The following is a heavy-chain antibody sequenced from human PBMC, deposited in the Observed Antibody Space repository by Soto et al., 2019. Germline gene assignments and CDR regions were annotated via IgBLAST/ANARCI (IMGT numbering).Heavy chain of an antibody. CDR1: CWTFTSYG. Sequence: ASGKVSCKASCWTFTSYGIICVRQAPGQGLEWMGWISAYNGNTNYAQKLQGRVTMTTDTSTSTAYMELRSLRSDDTAVYYCAREAGTSHYYYYGMDVWGQGTTVTVSS. J-gene: IGHJ6*02. CDR3: AREAGTSHYYYYGMDV. D-gene: IGHD1-1*01. V-gene: IGHV1-18*04. CDR2: ISAYNGNT.